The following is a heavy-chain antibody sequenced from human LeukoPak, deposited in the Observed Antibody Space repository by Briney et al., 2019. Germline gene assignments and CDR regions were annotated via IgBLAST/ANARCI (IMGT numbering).Heavy chain of an antibody. CDR2: INQDGGEK. V-gene: IGHV3-7*01. CDR1: GFTFSSYW. D-gene: IGHD3-22*01. Sequence: GGSLRLSCRASGFTFSSYWMSWVRQAPGKGLEWVANINQDGGEKHHVDSVEGRFTISRDNAKNSLYLQMNSLRAEDTAVYYCARDEYYYDSSTYYYYFDYWGQGTLVTVSS. J-gene: IGHJ4*02. CDR3: ARDEYYYDSSTYYYYFDY.